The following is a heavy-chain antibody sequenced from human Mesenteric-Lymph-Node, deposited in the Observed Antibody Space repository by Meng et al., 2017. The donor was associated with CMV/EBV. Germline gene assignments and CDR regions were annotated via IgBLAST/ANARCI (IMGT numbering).Heavy chain of an antibody. CDR1: GFTFSSYA. D-gene: IGHD3-22*01. CDR3: ARDAVNFYDASGSGYWYFDV. Sequence: GESLKISCAASGFTFSSYAMIWVRQAPGKGLEWVSAISGSASRTYYADYVRGRFTISRDNPKNTVYLQMSSLRVEDTAVYYCARDAVNFYDASGSGYWYFDVWGRGTLVTVSS. V-gene: IGHV3-23*01. CDR2: ISGSASRT. J-gene: IGHJ2*01.